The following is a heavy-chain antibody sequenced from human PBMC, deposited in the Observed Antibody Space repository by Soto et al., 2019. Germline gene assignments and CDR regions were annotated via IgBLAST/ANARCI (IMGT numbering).Heavy chain of an antibody. V-gene: IGHV3-23*01. Sequence: WGSLTLACAAWGVSFSRWAMSRFRQAPGKGLEWVSAISGSGGSTYYADSVKGRFTISRDNSKNTLYLQMNSLRAEDTAVYYCANRASTTVPTFYFDSWGQGTLVTVSS. CDR3: ANRASTTVPTFYFDS. CDR2: ISGSGGST. D-gene: IGHD4-17*01. CDR1: GVSFSRWA. J-gene: IGHJ4*02.